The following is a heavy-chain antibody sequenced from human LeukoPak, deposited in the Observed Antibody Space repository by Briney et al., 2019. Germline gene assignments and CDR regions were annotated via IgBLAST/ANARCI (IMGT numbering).Heavy chain of an antibody. Sequence: GGSLRLSCAASGFTFSSYGMHWVRQAPGKGLEWVAVIWYDRSNKYYADSVKGRFTISRDNSKNTLYLQMNSLRAKDTAVYYCASQASSWFGELLPPDYWGQGTLVSVSS. CDR1: GFTFSSYG. CDR3: ASQASSWFGELLPPDY. CDR2: IWYDRSNK. J-gene: IGHJ4*02. D-gene: IGHD3-10*01. V-gene: IGHV3-33*01.